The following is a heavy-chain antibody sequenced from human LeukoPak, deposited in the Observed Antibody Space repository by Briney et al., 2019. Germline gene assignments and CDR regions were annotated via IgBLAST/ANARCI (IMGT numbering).Heavy chain of an antibody. CDR1: GYTFTGYY. J-gene: IGHJ4*02. V-gene: IGHV1-2*02. CDR2: INPNSGGT. D-gene: IGHD3-10*01. Sequence: ASVTVSCKASGYTFTGYYMHWVRQAPGQGLEWMGWINPNSGGTNYAQKFQGRVTMTRDTSISTAYMELSRLRSDDTAVYYCARVGRKHYGSGSYFHYWGQGTLVTVSS. CDR3: ARVGRKHYGSGSYFHY.